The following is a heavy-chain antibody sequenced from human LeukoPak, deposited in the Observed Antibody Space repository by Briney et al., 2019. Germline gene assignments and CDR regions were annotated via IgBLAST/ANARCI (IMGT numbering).Heavy chain of an antibody. CDR3: ARERGTVATTMGLIDY. Sequence: SQTLSLTCTVSGGSISSGDYYWSWIRQPPGKGLEWIGYIYYSGSTYYNPSLKSRVTISVDTSKNQFSLKLSSVTAADTAVYYCARERGTVATTMGLIDYWGQGTLVTVSS. V-gene: IGHV4-30-4*08. D-gene: IGHD5-12*01. CDR2: IYYSGST. J-gene: IGHJ4*02. CDR1: GGSISSGDYY.